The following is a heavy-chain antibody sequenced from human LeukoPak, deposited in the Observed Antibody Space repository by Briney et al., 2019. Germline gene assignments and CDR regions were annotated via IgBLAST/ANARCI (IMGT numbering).Heavy chain of an antibody. Sequence: SDTLSLTCTVSGGSISSYYWNWIRQPPGKGLEWIGSFSYSGSTKYNPSLESRVTISVDTSKNQISLKLSSVTAADTTVYYCARGWSGYFDLWGRGTLVTVSS. CDR3: ARGWSGYFDL. J-gene: IGHJ2*01. D-gene: IGHD6-13*01. CDR1: GGSISSYY. CDR2: FSYSGST. V-gene: IGHV4-59*01.